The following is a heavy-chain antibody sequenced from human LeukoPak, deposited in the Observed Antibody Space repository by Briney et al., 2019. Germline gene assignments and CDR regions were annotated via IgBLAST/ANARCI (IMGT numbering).Heavy chain of an antibody. D-gene: IGHD2-15*01. CDR2: IYYSGST. CDR3: SSGGSPKPFDY. V-gene: IGHV4-39*01. Sequence: SETLSLTCSVSGGSISSSSYYWGWIRQPPGKGLEWIGTIYYSGSTYYNPSLKSRVTISAYTSKNQFSLKLRSVTAAETAVYYWSSGGSPKPFDYWGQGTLVTVSS. J-gene: IGHJ4*02. CDR1: GGSISSSSYY.